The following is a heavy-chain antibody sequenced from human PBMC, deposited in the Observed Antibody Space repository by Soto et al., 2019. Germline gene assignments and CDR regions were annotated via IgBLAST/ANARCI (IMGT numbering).Heavy chain of an antibody. V-gene: IGHV1-69*13. CDR1: GGTFSRYA. J-gene: IGHJ6*02. CDR2: MIPIFDTA. CDR3: ARHITNSPSPYYYYGMDV. D-gene: IGHD6-6*01. Sequence: GASVKVSCKASGGTFSRYAVSWVRQAPGQGLEWMGGMIPIFDTANYAQKFQGRVTITADESTSTAYMELNSLRSEDTAVYYCARHITNSPSPYYYYGMDVWGQGTTVTVSS.